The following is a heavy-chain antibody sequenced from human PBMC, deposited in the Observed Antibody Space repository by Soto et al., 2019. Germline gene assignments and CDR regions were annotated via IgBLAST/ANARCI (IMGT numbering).Heavy chain of an antibody. J-gene: IGHJ4*02. CDR3: AKDLLQGTKLYYFDY. CDR1: GFTFSSYA. Sequence: GGSLRLSCAASGFTFSSYAMSWVRQAPGKGLEWVSAISGSGGSTYYADSVKGRFTISRDNSKNTLYLQMNSLRAEDTAVYYCAKDLLQGTKLYYFDYWGQGTLVTVSS. CDR2: ISGSGGST. V-gene: IGHV3-23*01. D-gene: IGHD3-22*01.